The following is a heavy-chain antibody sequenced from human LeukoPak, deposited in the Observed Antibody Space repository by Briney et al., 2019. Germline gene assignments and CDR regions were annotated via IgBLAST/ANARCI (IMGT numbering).Heavy chain of an antibody. Sequence: SETLSHTLTYSLGSLSSGLYYWGWTRHPPEKGLEWIGCIYYSETNYYNPPLKSRVTISVDTSRNQFALTLRYLTTADHAGYYCATHARPWTRGILMREKACWFDTWGEGAMVAVSS. CDR1: LGSLSSGLYY. V-gene: IGHV4-39*01. D-gene: IGHD3-10*01. CDR2: IYYSETN. J-gene: IGHJ5*02. CDR3: ATHARPWTRGILMREKACWFDT.